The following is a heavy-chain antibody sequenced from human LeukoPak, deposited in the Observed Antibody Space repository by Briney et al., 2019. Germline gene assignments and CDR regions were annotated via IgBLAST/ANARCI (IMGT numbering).Heavy chain of an antibody. V-gene: IGHV4-39*07. CDR3: ARDKIWGEDYFDY. CDR1: GGSISSSSYY. J-gene: IGHJ4*02. CDR2: IYYSGST. D-gene: IGHD3-16*01. Sequence: SETLSLTCTVSGGSISSSSYYWGWIRQPPGKGLEWIGSIYYSGSTYYNPSLKSRVTISVDTSKNQFSLKLSSVTAADTAVYYCARDKIWGEDYFDYWGQGILVTVSS.